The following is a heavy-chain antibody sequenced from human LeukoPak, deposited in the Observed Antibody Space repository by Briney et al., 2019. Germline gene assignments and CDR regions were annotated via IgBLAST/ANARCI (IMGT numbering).Heavy chain of an antibody. Sequence: ASVKVSCKASGYTFTSYGISWVRQAPGQGLEWMGWISAYSGDTNYAQKLQGRVTMTTDTSTSTAYMELRSLRSDDTAVYYCARTPRGAAAASLFDYWGQGTLVTVSS. CDR3: ARTPRGAAAASLFDY. D-gene: IGHD6-13*01. CDR2: ISAYSGDT. V-gene: IGHV1-18*01. J-gene: IGHJ4*02. CDR1: GYTFTSYG.